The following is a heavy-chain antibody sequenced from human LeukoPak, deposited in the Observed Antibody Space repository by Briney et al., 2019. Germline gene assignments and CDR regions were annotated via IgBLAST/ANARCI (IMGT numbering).Heavy chain of an antibody. CDR2: IKSKTDGGTT. D-gene: IGHD2-21*02. CDR3: TTRVRYCGGDCYPLDY. J-gene: IGHJ4*02. CDR1: GFTFSNAW. Sequence: GGSLRLSCAASGFTFSNAWMTWVRQTPGKGLEWVGRIKSKTDGGTTDYAAPVKGRFTISRDDSQNTLYPQMNSLKTDDTALYYCTTRVRYCGGDCYPLDYWGQGTLVTVSS. V-gene: IGHV3-15*01.